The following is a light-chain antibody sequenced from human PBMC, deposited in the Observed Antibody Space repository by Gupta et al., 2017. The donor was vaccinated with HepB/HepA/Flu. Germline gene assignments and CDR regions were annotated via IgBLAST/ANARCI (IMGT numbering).Light chain of an antibody. J-gene: IGKJ1*01. Sequence: IQMSQSASIMSASVGDRVTITCRASQSISSWLAWYQQKPGKAPKLLMYKASSVESGIPSRFSGRGSGTDFTLTISSLQPDDIATNFCQQNAGCPPTFGQGTKVEVK. CDR2: KAS. CDR3: QQNAGCPPT. CDR1: QSISSW. V-gene: IGKV1-5*03.